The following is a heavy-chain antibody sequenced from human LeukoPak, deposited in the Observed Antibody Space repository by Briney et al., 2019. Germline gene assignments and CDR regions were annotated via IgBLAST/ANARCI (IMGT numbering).Heavy chain of an antibody. D-gene: IGHD3-9*01. CDR3: AKWGDYDILTGYYDSDY. V-gene: IGHV3-23*01. Sequence: GGSLRLSCAASGFTFSNYGMSWVRQAPGKGLEWVAAIVGSGGSTYYADSVKGRFTISRDNPKNTLYLQMNSLRAEDTAVYYCAKWGDYDILTGYYDSDYWGQGTLVTVSS. CDR1: GFTFSNYG. J-gene: IGHJ4*02. CDR2: IVGSGGST.